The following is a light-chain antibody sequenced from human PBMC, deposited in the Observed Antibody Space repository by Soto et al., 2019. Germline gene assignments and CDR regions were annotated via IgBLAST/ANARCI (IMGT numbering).Light chain of an antibody. J-gene: IGKJ1*01. CDR2: DAS. CDR3: QQYNSYSPQT. CDR1: QSVSTR. V-gene: IGKV1-5*02. Sequence: DIHMTQSPSSLSASVGHRFTIICRASQSVSTRLAWYQQKPAKAPKVLIYDASSWAGGVPSSFSGSGSATEFTLPISSLQPPDFATYYCQQYNSYSPQTFGQGTKVDIK.